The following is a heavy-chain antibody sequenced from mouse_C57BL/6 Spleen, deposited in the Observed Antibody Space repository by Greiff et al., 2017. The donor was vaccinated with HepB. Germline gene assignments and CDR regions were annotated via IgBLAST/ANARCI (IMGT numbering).Heavy chain of an antibody. Sequence: VQLQQSGPELVKPGASVKISCKASGYTFTDYYMNWVKQSHGKSLEWIGDINPNNGGTSYNQKFKGKATLTVDKSSSTAYMELRSLTSEDSAVYYCAIYSYAMDYWGQGTSVTVSS. J-gene: IGHJ4*01. CDR3: AIYSYAMDY. CDR1: GYTFTDYY. CDR2: INPNNGGT. V-gene: IGHV1-26*01. D-gene: IGHD2-1*01.